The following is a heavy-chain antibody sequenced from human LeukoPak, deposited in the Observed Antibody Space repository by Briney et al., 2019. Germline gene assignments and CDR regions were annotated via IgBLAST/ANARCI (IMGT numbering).Heavy chain of an antibody. Sequence: SETLSLTCAVYGGSFSGYYWSWIRQSAGEGLEWIGRMSSSGTTNYNPSLESRITMSVDTSKNQFSLKLSSVTAADPAVYYCARVIPEAGFDPWGQGTLVTVSS. V-gene: IGHV4-59*10. D-gene: IGHD1-14*01. CDR2: MSSSGTT. CDR1: GGSFSGYY. J-gene: IGHJ5*02. CDR3: ARVIPEAGFDP.